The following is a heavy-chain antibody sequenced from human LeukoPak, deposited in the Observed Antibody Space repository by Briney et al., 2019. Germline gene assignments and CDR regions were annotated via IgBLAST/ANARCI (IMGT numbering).Heavy chain of an antibody. J-gene: IGHJ4*02. D-gene: IGHD6-19*01. CDR3: AKGNVRRYSSGLGCYFDY. CDR2: ISGSGGST. V-gene: IGHV3-23*01. Sequence: PGGSLRLSCAASGFTFSSYAMSWVRQAPGKGLEWVSAISGSGGSTYYADSVKGRFTISRDNSKNTLYLQMNSLRAEDTAVYYCAKGNVRRYSSGLGCYFDYWGQGTLVTVSS. CDR1: GFTFSSYA.